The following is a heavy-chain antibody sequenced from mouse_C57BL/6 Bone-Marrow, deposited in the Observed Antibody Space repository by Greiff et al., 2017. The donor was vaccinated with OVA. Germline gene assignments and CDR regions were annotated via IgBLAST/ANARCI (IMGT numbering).Heavy chain of an antibody. CDR3: ARHMGYYLFAY. V-gene: IGHV5-12*01. J-gene: IGHJ3*01. Sequence: EVMLVESGGGLVQPGGSLKLSCAASGFTFSDYYMYWVRQTPEKRLEWVAYISNGGGSTYYPDTVKGRFTISRDNAKTTLYLQMSLLKSEDTAMYYCARHMGYYLFAYWGQGTLVTVSA. CDR1: GFTFSDYY. D-gene: IGHD2-3*01. CDR2: ISNGGGST.